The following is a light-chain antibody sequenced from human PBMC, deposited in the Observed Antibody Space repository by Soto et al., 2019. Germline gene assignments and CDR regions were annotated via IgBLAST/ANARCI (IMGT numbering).Light chain of an antibody. CDR3: QQRSNWPPIT. Sequence: ETVLTQSPATLSLSPGETATVSCRASQSISSYLAWYQQKPGQTPRLLIYDASNRATGIPARFSGSGSGTDFTLTISSLEPEDFAVYYCQQRSNWPPITFGQGTRLEI. J-gene: IGKJ5*01. V-gene: IGKV3-11*01. CDR2: DAS. CDR1: QSISSY.